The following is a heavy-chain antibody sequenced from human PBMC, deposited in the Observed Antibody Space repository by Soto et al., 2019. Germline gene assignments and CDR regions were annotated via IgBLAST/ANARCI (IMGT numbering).Heavy chain of an antibody. Sequence: SETLSLTCAVYGGSFSGYYWSWIRQPPGKGLEWIGDINHSGSTNYNPSLKSRVTISVDTSKNQFSLKLSSVTAADTAVYYCARDLCGSTSCYLDRWGQGTLVTVSS. CDR3: ARDLCGSTSCYLDR. V-gene: IGHV4-34*01. J-gene: IGHJ5*02. D-gene: IGHD2-2*01. CDR1: GGSFSGYY. CDR2: INHSGST.